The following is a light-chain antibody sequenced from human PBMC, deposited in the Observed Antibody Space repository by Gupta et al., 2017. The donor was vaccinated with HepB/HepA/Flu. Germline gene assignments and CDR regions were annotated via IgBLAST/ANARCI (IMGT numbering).Light chain of an antibody. CDR2: KAS. CDR3: QQYNSYPCT. V-gene: IGKV1-5*03. CDR1: QTISCW. Sequence: DIQMTQSPSTLSASVGDRVTITCRASQTISCWLAWYQQKPGKAPKLLIYKASSLKSEVPSRFSGRGSGTEFTLTISSLQPDDFATYYCQQYNSYPCTFGQGTKLEIK. J-gene: IGKJ2*02.